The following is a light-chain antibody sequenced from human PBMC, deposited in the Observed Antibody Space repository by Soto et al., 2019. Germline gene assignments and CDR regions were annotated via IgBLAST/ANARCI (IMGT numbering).Light chain of an antibody. J-gene: IGKJ1*01. CDR1: QSVSSSY. V-gene: IGKV3-20*01. CDR2: GAS. Sequence: EIVLTQSPGTLSLSPGERATLSCRASQSVSSSYLDWYQQKPGQAPRLLIYGASSRATGIPDRFSGSGSGTDFTLTISSLEPEDFAVYYCQQYGSSPGTFGQGTKVEIK. CDR3: QQYGSSPGT.